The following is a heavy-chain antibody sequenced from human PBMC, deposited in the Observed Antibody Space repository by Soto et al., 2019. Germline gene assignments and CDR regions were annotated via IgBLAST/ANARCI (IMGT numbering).Heavy chain of an antibody. J-gene: IGHJ5*02. CDR2: ISGTGVYI. CDR3: AREGALKPFSS. Sequence: VGSLRLSCVASGFTLSNYNMNWVRQAPGKGLEWVSHISGTGVYIHYADAVKGRFTISRDNAKSSVYLQMNSLRAEDTAVYYCAREGALKPFSSWGQGALVTVSS. V-gene: IGHV3-21*01. CDR1: GFTLSNYN.